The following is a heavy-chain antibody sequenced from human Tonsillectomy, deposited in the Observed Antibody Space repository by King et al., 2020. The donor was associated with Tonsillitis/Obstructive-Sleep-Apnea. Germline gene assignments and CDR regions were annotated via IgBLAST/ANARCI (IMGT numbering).Heavy chain of an antibody. Sequence: TLKESGPTLVKPTQTLTLTCTFSGFSLSTSGVGVGWIRQPPGKALEWLALIYWDDDKRYSPSLKSRLTITKDTSKNQVVLTMTNMDPVDTATYYCAHRHGNDPAGRDAFDIWGQGTMVTVSS. D-gene: IGHD3-10*01. J-gene: IGHJ3*02. V-gene: IGHV2-5*02. CDR1: GFSLSTSGVG. CDR3: AHRHGNDPAGRDAFDI. CDR2: IYWDDDK.